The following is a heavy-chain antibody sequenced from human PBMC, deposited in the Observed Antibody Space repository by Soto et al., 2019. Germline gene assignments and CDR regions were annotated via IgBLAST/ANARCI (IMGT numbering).Heavy chain of an antibody. Sequence: SETLSLTCTVSGGSISSGGYYWSWIRQHPGKGLEWVGYSYYTGSSYYNPSLKSRVTISVDASKNQLSLRLASVTAVDTAVYYCARDLRGYSRYDYLDYWGQGIPVTVS. CDR3: ARDLRGYSRYDYLDY. CDR2: SYYTGSS. CDR1: GGSISSGGYY. J-gene: IGHJ4*02. D-gene: IGHD5-12*01. V-gene: IGHV4-31*03.